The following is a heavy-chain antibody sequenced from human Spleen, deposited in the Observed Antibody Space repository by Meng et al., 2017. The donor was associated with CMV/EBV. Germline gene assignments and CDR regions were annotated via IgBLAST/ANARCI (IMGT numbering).Heavy chain of an antibody. D-gene: IGHD5-24*01. CDR3: AREMGEMATIYY. V-gene: IGHV1-46*01. CDR1: GYTFTSYY. J-gene: IGHJ4*02. CDR2: INPSGGST. Sequence: CKASGYTFTSYYMHWVRQAPGQGLEWMGIINPSGGSTSYAQKFQGRVTMTRDTSTSTVYMELSSLGSEDTAVYYCAREMGEMATIYYWGQGTLVTVSS.